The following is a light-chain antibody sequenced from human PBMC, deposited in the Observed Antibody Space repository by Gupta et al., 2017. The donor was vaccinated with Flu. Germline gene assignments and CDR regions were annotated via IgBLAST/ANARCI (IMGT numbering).Light chain of an antibody. CDR2: DAS. CDR3: QQDDNLPLT. V-gene: IGKV1-33*01. J-gene: IGKJ4*01. CDR1: QDITNY. Sequence: PSSLSASVGDRVTITCQASQDITNYLNWYQQKPGNAPKILIYDASNLESGVPSRFSGSGSGTDFTFTISSLQPEDIATYFCQQDDNLPLTFGGGTKVEIK.